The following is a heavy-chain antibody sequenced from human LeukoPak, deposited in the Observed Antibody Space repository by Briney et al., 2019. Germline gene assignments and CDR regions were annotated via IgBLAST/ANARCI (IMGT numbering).Heavy chain of an antibody. Sequence: SQTLSLTCTVSGGSISSGGYYWSWIRQHPGKGLEWIGFIYYSGSTYYNPSLKSRVTFSVDTSKNQFSLKLSSVNAADTAVYYCARGGTAAFDYWGQGTLVTVSS. D-gene: IGHD1-1*01. CDR1: GGSISSGGYY. CDR3: ARGGTAAFDY. J-gene: IGHJ4*02. V-gene: IGHV4-31*03. CDR2: IYYSGST.